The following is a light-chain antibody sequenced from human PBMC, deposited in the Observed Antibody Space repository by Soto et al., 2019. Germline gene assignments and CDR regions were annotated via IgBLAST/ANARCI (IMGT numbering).Light chain of an antibody. CDR3: QQYGSSPWT. J-gene: IGKJ1*01. CDR1: QSVSSSY. V-gene: IGKV3-20*01. CDR2: GAS. Sequence: QSPANLSLYPRERATLSXRXRQSVSSSYLAWYQQKPGQAPRLLIYGASSRATGIPDRFSGSGSGTDFTLTISRLEPEDFAVYYCQQYGSSPWTFGQGTKVDIK.